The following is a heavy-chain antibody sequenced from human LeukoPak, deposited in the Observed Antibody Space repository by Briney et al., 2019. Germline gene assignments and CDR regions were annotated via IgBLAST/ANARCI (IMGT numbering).Heavy chain of an antibody. CDR3: AKRDAYSFAI. V-gene: IGHV3-23*01. CDR1: GFTFGSYA. J-gene: IGHJ3*02. Sequence: GGSLRLSCAASGFTFGSYAMSWVRQAPGEGLEWVSSITGNGGGTYYADSVKGRFTISRDNSKNTLYLQLHSLRAEDTAVYCCAKRDAYSFAIWGQGTMVSVSS. CDR2: ITGNGGGT. D-gene: IGHD2-21*01.